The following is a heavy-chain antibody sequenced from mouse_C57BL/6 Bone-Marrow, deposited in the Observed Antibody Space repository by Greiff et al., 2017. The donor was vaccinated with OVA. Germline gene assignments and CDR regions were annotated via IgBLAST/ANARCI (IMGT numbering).Heavy chain of an antibody. CDR2: IDPENGDT. D-gene: IGHD2-2*01. Sequence: EVKLQQSGAELVRPGASVKLSCTASGFNIKDDYMHWVKQRPEQGLEWIGWIDPENGDTEYASKFQGKATITADTSSNTAYLQLSSLTSEDTAVYYCTTMPYYGYDGYYFDYWGQGTTLTVSS. V-gene: IGHV14-4*01. CDR1: GFNIKDDY. CDR3: TTMPYYGYDGYYFDY. J-gene: IGHJ2*01.